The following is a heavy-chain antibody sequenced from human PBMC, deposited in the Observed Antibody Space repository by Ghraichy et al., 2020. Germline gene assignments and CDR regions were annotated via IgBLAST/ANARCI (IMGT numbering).Heavy chain of an antibody. V-gene: IGHV6-1*01. CDR2: TYYRAKCFH. D-gene: IGHD6-6*01. J-gene: IGHJ4*02. CDR1: GDSVSSNSAA. CDR3: ARSVQSMFDC. Sequence: SQTLSLTCDISGDSVSSNSAAWTWIRQSPSRGLKWLGRTYYRAKCFHDSAVSVKSQITINPDTSKNQFSLQLNSVTPEDTAVYYCARSVQSMFDCSGQVTLVTVT.